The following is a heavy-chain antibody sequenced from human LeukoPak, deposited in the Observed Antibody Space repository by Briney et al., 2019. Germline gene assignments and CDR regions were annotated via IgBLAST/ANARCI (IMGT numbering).Heavy chain of an antibody. CDR1: EFTYSNYW. Sequence: GGSLRLXCAASEFTYSNYWMHWVRQAPGKGLVSVSRINSDGSSTSYADSVKGRFTISRDNAKNTLYLRMNSLRVEDTAVYYCPRGFTIFGVVNDGFDIWGQGTTVTVSS. J-gene: IGHJ3*02. D-gene: IGHD3-3*01. CDR3: PRGFTIFGVVNDGFDI. V-gene: IGHV3-74*01. CDR2: INSDGSST.